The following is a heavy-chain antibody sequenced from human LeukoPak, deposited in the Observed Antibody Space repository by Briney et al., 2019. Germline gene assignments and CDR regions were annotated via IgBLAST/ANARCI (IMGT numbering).Heavy chain of an antibody. D-gene: IGHD6-13*01. Sequence: GGSLRLSCAASGFTFSSYGVQWVRQVPGKGLEWVATIWYDGSKKYSADSVKGRVTISRDDSRNTLYLQMDSLRAEDTAVYFCARGRGTLTAGTGYLDVWGKGTTAIVSS. CDR1: GFTFSSYG. CDR2: IWYDGSKK. J-gene: IGHJ6*03. V-gene: IGHV3-33*01. CDR3: ARGRGTLTAGTGYLDV.